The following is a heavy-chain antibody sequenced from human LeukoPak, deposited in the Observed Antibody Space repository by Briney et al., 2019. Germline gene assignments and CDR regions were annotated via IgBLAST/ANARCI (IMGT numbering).Heavy chain of an antibody. CDR1: GFTFSSYG. Sequence: GGSLRLSCAASGFTFSSYGLHWVRQAPGKGLEWVAVIWYDGSNKYYTDSVKGRFAISRDNSKNTLYLQMNSLRAEDTAVYYCARELAARRYFDYWGQGTLVTVSS. CDR3: ARELAARRYFDY. CDR2: IWYDGSNK. V-gene: IGHV3-33*01. D-gene: IGHD6-6*01. J-gene: IGHJ4*02.